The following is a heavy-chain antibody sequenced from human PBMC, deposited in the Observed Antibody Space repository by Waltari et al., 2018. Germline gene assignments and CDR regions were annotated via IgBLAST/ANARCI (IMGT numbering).Heavy chain of an antibody. D-gene: IGHD3-16*01. CDR3: AREGFDRWGHFDY. V-gene: IGHV4-31*03. CDR2: IYYSGTA. Sequence: QVQLQESGPGLVKPSQTLSLTCPVSGGSISNGGYYCSWIRQHPGKGLEWIGYIYYSGTAYYNPALKSRVTMSVDTSKNQFSLDLSSVTAADTAVYYCAREGFDRWGHFDYWGQGTLVTVSS. J-gene: IGHJ4*02. CDR1: GGSISNGGYY.